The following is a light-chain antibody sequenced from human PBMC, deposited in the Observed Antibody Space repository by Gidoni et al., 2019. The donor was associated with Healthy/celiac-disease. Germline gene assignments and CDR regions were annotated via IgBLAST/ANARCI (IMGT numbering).Light chain of an antibody. CDR2: DAS. V-gene: IGKV3-11*01. CDR1: QSVSSY. Sequence: EIVLTQSPATLSLSPGERATLSYRASQSVSSYLAWYQQKPGQAPRLLIYDASNRATGIPARFSGSGSGTAFTLPISSLEPEDFAVYYCQQRSNWPLTFGGGTKVEIK. J-gene: IGKJ4*01. CDR3: QQRSNWPLT.